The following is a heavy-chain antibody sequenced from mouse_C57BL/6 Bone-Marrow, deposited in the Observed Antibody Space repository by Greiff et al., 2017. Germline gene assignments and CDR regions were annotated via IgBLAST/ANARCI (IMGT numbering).Heavy chain of an antibody. Sequence: QVQLKQPGAELVRPGTSVKLSCKASGYTFTSYWMHWVKQRPGQGLEWIGVIDPSDSYTNYNQRFKGKATLTVDTSSSTTYMQLSSRTSEDSAVYYCARWPTGTWFAYWGQGTGVTVSA. J-gene: IGHJ3*01. CDR1: GYTFTSYW. V-gene: IGHV1-59*01. CDR3: ARWPTGTWFAY. CDR2: IDPSDSYT. D-gene: IGHD4-1*02.